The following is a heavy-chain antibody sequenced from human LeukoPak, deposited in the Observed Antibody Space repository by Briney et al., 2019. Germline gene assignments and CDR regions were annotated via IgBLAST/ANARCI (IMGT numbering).Heavy chain of an antibody. CDR3: ARDRGYSYGPFDY. Sequence: ASVKVSCKASGGTFSSYAISWVRQAPGQGLEWMGGIIPIFGTANYAQKFQGRVTITADESTSTAYMELSSLRSEDTAVYYCARDRGYSYGPFDYWGQGTLVTVSS. D-gene: IGHD5-18*01. V-gene: IGHV1-69*13. CDR2: IIPIFGTA. CDR1: GGTFSSYA. J-gene: IGHJ4*02.